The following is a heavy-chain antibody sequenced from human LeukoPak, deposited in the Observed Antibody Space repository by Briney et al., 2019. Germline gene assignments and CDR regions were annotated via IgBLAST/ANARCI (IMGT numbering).Heavy chain of an antibody. J-gene: IGHJ4*02. Sequence: SSQTLSLTCAISGDSVSSDSATWHWIRQSPSRGLEWLGRTYYRSKWYSAYAVSVKSRISINSDTSKNQFYLQLNSVTPEDADIYYCARGPQWLNYWGQGTLVTVSS. V-gene: IGHV6-1*01. D-gene: IGHD6-19*01. CDR2: TYYRSKWYS. CDR1: GDSVSSDSAT. CDR3: ARGPQWLNY.